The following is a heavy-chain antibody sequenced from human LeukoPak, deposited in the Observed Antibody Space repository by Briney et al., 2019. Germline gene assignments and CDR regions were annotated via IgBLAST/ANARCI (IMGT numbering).Heavy chain of an antibody. J-gene: IGHJ5*02. V-gene: IGHV1-18*01. Sequence: ASVKVSCKASGYSFSRYGISWVRQAPGQGLEWMGWISTYNGNTNYAQKFQGRVTMTRDTSTSTVYMELSSLRSEDTAVYYCARDHSGSQHWFDPWGQGTLVTVSS. D-gene: IGHD1-26*01. CDR3: ARDHSGSQHWFDP. CDR2: ISTYNGNT. CDR1: GYSFSRYG.